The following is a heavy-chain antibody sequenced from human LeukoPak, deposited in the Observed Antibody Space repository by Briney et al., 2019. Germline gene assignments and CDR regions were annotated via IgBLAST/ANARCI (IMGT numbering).Heavy chain of an antibody. D-gene: IGHD6-13*01. CDR1: GGTFSSYA. V-gene: IGHV1-69*01. J-gene: IGHJ6*02. CDR2: IIPIFGTA. Sequence: VASVTVSFKASGGTFSSYAISWVRQAPGQGLEWMGGIIPIFGTANYAQKFQGRVTITADESTSTAYMELSSLRSEDTAVYYCARTGIAAAGFHYYGMDVWGQGTTVTVSS. CDR3: ARTGIAAAGFHYYGMDV.